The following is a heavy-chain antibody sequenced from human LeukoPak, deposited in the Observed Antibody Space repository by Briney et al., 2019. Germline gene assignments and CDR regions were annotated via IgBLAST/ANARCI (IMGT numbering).Heavy chain of an antibody. CDR2: ISWNSGSI. D-gene: IGHD2-21*02. Sequence: GGSLRLSCAASGFTFEDYAMHWVRQAPGKGLEWVSGISWNSGSIGYADSVKGRFTISRDNAKNSLYLQMNSLRAEDTALYYCAKATVNWYAFDIWGQGTMVTVSS. J-gene: IGHJ3*02. CDR3: AKATVNWYAFDI. CDR1: GFTFEDYA. V-gene: IGHV3-9*01.